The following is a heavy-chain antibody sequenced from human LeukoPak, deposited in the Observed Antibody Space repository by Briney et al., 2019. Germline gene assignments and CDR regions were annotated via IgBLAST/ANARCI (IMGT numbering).Heavy chain of an antibody. V-gene: IGHV1-46*01. D-gene: IGHD3-3*01. Sequence: ASVKVSCKASGYTFTSYYMHWVRQAPGQGLEWMGIINPSGGSTNYAQKFQERVTITRDMSTSTAYMELSSLRSEDTAVYYCAADRGGYYLGYYYYYMDVWGKGTTVTVSS. CDR2: INPSGGST. CDR3: AADRGGYYLGYYYYYMDV. J-gene: IGHJ6*03. CDR1: GYTFTSYY.